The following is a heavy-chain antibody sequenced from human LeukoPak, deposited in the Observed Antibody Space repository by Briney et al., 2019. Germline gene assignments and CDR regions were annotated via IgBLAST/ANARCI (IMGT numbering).Heavy chain of an antibody. CDR3: ARDTYYYGSGSYGSPYAFDI. J-gene: IGHJ3*02. D-gene: IGHD3-10*01. CDR1: GGSISSYY. Sequence: PSETLSLTCTVSGGSISSYYWSWIRQPAGKGLEWIGRIYTSGSTNYNPSLKSRVTMSVDTSKNQFSLKLSSVTAADTAVYYCARDTYYYGSGSYGSPYAFDIWGQGTMVTVSS. CDR2: IYTSGST. V-gene: IGHV4-4*07.